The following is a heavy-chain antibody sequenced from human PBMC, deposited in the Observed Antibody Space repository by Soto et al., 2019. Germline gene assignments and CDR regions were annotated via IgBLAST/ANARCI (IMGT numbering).Heavy chain of an antibody. CDR3: ARITHYSNYVGFDY. CDR2: IYYSGST. Sequence: SETLSLTCTVSGGSISSYYWSWSRQPPGKGLEWIGYIYYSGSTNYNPSLKSRVTISVDTSKNQFSLKLSSVTAADTAVYYCARITHYSNYVGFDYWGQGTLVTVSS. J-gene: IGHJ4*02. CDR1: GGSISSYY. V-gene: IGHV4-59*01. D-gene: IGHD4-4*01.